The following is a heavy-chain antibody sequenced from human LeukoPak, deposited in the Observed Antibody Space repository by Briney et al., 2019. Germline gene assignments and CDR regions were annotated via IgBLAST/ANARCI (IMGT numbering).Heavy chain of an antibody. Sequence: GGSLRLSCAASGFTFSSYWMSWVRQAPGKGLEWVANIKQDGSEKYYVDSVKGRFTISRDNAKNSLYLQMNSLRAEDTAVYYCARSRSGTYYNADVWGKGTTVTISS. D-gene: IGHD3-10*01. CDR2: IKQDGSEK. CDR3: ARSRSGTYYNADV. J-gene: IGHJ6*04. CDR1: GFTFSSYW. V-gene: IGHV3-7*01.